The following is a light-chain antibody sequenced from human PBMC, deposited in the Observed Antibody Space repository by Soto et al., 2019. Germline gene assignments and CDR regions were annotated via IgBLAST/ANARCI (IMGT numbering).Light chain of an antibody. CDR3: QQSYNWRT. CDR1: QSVSSY. J-gene: IGKJ1*01. V-gene: IGKV3-11*01. CDR2: DAS. Sequence: EIVFTHSPATLSFSPVERATLSCRASQSVSSYLLWYQQKPGQAPRLLIYDASNRAAGIPARFSGSGSGTDFTLNISSLETEDFAVYYCQQSYNWRTFGQGTKVDIK.